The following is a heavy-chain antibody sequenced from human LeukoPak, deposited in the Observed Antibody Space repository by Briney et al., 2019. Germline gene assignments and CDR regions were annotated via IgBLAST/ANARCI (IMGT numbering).Heavy chain of an antibody. J-gene: IGHJ4*02. CDR1: GYTFTGYY. CDR3: ANLKGGGYSYGFSFSY. CDR2: INPNSGGT. D-gene: IGHD5-18*01. Sequence: ASVKVSCKASGYTFTGYYTHWVRQAPGQGLEWMGWINPNSGGTNYAQKFQGRVTMTRDTSISTAYMELSRLRSDDTAVYYCANLKGGGYSYGFSFSYWGQGTLVTVSS. V-gene: IGHV1-2*02.